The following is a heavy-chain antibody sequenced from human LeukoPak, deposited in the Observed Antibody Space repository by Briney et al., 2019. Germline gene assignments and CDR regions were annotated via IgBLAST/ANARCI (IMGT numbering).Heavy chain of an antibody. CDR2: LCYSGST. J-gene: IGHJ4*02. Sequence: SETLSLTCSVSGGSISRNNELWGWVRQARGRGLEWNASLCYSGSTYYNPALKSRITNSVNTAQSQFSMKLSSVSAADTALYYCPRWFTGYVPDYYHFFDYWGQGTLVTVSS. D-gene: IGHD3-9*01. CDR1: GGSISRNNEL. CDR3: PRWFTGYVPDYYHFFDY. V-gene: IGHV4-39*07.